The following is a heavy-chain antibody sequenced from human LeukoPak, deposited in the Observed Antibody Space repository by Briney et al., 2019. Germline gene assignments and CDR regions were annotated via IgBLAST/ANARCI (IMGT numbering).Heavy chain of an antibody. CDR3: AKDVAGDILSYFDY. Sequence: HPGGSLRLSCAASGFTFSSYGMHWVRQAPGKGLEWVAVISYDGSNKYYADSVKGRFTISRDNSKNTLYLQMNSLRAEDTAVYYCAKDVAGDILSYFDYWGQGTLVTVSS. D-gene: IGHD3-9*01. V-gene: IGHV3-30*18. J-gene: IGHJ4*02. CDR1: GFTFSSYG. CDR2: ISYDGSNK.